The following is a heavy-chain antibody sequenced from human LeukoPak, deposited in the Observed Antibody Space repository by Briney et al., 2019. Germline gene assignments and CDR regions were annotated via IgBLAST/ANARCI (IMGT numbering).Heavy chain of an antibody. V-gene: IGHV3-23*01. Sequence: GGSLRLSCAASGFTFSSYAMSWVRQAPGKGLEWVSAISGSGGSTYYADSVKGRFTISRDNSKNTLYLQMNSLRAEDTAVYYCAKATEPYCSSTSCYAWFDPWRQGTLVTVSS. D-gene: IGHD2-2*01. J-gene: IGHJ5*02. CDR2: ISGSGGST. CDR3: AKATEPYCSSTSCYAWFDP. CDR1: GFTFSSYA.